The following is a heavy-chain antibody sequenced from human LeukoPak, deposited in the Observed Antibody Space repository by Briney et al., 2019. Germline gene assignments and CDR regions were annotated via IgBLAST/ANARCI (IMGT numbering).Heavy chain of an antibody. J-gene: IGHJ4*02. CDR2: ISAYNGNT. D-gene: IGHD5-18*01. V-gene: IGHV1-18*04. Sequence: ASVKVSCKASGYTFTGYYMHWVRQAPGQGLEWMGWISAYNGNTNYAQKLQGRVTMTTDTSTSTAYMELRSLRSDDTAVYYCARDRRGYSYGFAIDYFDYWGQGTLVTVSS. CDR3: ARDRRGYSYGFAIDYFDY. CDR1: GYTFTGYY.